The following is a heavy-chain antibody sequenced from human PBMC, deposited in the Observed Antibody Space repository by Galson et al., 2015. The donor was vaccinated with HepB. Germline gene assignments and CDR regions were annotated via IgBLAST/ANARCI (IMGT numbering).Heavy chain of an antibody. J-gene: IGHJ4*02. D-gene: IGHD2/OR15-2a*01. CDR3: ALRRCNTPACFSFDS. CDR2: TYWDDYK. V-gene: IGHV2-5*02. CDR1: GFSLSTSGVA. Sequence: PALVKPTQTLTLTCTLSGFSLSTSGVAVGWIRQPPGKALEWLALTYWDDYKRYSPSLKSRLTIAKDTSKNQVVLTMTDMDPVDTGTYYCALRRCNTPACFSFDSWGQGTLVTVSS.